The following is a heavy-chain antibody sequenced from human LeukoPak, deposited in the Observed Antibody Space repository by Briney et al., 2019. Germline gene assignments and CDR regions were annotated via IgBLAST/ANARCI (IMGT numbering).Heavy chain of an antibody. CDR2: IKQDEGEI. V-gene: IGHV3-7*03. Sequence: PGGSLRLSCAASGFTFRNYWMSWVRQAPGKGLEWVTNIKQDEGEIYYVDSVKGRFTISRDNAKNSLYLQMNSLRVEDTAVYFCARDKLTGDSYFDSWGQGTLVTVSS. CDR3: ARDKLTGDSYFDS. D-gene: IGHD7-27*01. J-gene: IGHJ4*02. CDR1: GFTFRNYW.